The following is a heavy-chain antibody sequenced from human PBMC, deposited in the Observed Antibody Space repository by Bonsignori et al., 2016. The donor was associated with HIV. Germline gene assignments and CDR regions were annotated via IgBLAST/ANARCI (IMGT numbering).Heavy chain of an antibody. CDR1: GFTFNSYA. CDR3: ARGSASRDY. CDR2: ISGGSNTI. J-gene: IGHJ4*02. Sequence: EVHLVESGGDLVQPGGSLRLSCAASGFTFNSYAMNWVRQAPGKGLELISYISGGSNTIYYAYSVKGRFNISRDNAKNSLFLQMNSLRAEDSGIYYCARGSASRDYWGQGTLVTVS. V-gene: IGHV3-48*01.